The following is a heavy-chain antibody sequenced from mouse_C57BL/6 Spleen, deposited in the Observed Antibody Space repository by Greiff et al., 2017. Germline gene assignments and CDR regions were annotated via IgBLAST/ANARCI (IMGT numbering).Heavy chain of an antibody. J-gene: IGHJ4*01. CDR3: VRHAEENYYGSFYAMDY. Sequence: EVMLVESGGGLVQPKGSLKLSCAASGFSFNTYAMNWVRQAPGKGLEWVARIRSKSNNYATYYADSVKDRFTISRDDSESMLYLQMNNLKTEDTAMYYCVRHAEENYYGSFYAMDYWGQGTSVTVSS. CDR2: IRSKSNNYAT. D-gene: IGHD1-1*01. V-gene: IGHV10-1*01. CDR1: GFSFNTYA.